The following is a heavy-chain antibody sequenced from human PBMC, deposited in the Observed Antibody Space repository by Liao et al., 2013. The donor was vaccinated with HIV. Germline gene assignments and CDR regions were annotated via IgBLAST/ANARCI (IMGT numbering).Heavy chain of an antibody. CDR3: ARGRRYYDSGRWGDY. Sequence: QVQLQQSGAGLLKPSETLSLTCAVYGGSFSGYYWSWIRQPPGKGLEWIGEINHSGSTNYNPSLKSRVTISVDTSKNQFSLKLNSVTAADTAVYYCARGRRYYDSGRWGDYWGQGTLVTVSA. CDR1: GGSFSGYY. CDR2: INHSGST. V-gene: IGHV4-34*01. J-gene: IGHJ4*02. D-gene: IGHD3-16*01.